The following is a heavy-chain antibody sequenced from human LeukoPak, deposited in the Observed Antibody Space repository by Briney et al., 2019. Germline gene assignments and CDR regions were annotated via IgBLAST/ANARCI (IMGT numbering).Heavy chain of an antibody. Sequence: PGGSLRLSCAASGFTFSSYAMHWVRQAPGKGLEWVAVISYDGSNKYYADSVKGRFTISRDNSKNTLYLQMNSLRAEDTAVYYCARVGYDFWSGYDNWFDPWGQGTLVTVSS. CDR2: ISYDGSNK. CDR1: GFTFSSYA. V-gene: IGHV3-30-3*01. D-gene: IGHD3-3*01. CDR3: ARVGYDFWSGYDNWFDP. J-gene: IGHJ5*02.